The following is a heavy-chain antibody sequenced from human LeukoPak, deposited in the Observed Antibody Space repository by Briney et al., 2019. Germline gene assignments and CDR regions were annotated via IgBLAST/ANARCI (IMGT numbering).Heavy chain of an antibody. V-gene: IGHV3-53*01. J-gene: IGHJ4*02. CDR3: AREGPRGNSQFDY. CDR1: GFTVSSNY. CDR2: IYSGGST. D-gene: IGHD2/OR15-2a*01. Sequence: GGSLRLSCAASGFTVSSNYMSWVRQAPGKGLEWVSVIYSGGSTYYADSVKGRFTISRDNSKDTLFLQMNSLRAEDTAVYYCAREGPRGNSQFDYWGQGTLVTVSS.